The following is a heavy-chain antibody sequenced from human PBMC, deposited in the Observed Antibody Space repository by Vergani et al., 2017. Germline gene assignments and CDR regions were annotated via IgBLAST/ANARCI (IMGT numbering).Heavy chain of an antibody. CDR2: INTNTGNP. Sequence: QVQLVQSGAEVKKPGSSVKVSCKASGGTFSSYTISWVRQAPGQGLEWMGWINTNTGNPTYAQGFTGRFVFSLDTSVSTAYLQISSLKAEDTAVYYCARDRXAWAYYDFIFAAIDAFDIWGQGTMVTVSS. D-gene: IGHD3-3*01. V-gene: IGHV7-4-1*02. CDR1: GGTFSSYT. J-gene: IGHJ3*02. CDR3: ARDRXAWAYYDFIFAAIDAFDI.